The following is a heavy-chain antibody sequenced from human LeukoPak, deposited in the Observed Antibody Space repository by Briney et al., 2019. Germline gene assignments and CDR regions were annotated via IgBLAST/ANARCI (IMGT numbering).Heavy chain of an antibody. Sequence: GGSLRLSCAASGFTFSSYWMSWVRQAPGKGLEWVANIEQDGSEKYYVDSVKGRFTISRDNAKNSLYLQMNSLRAEDTAVYYCARGMSTVYYHFDYWGQGTLVTVSS. V-gene: IGHV3-7*01. CDR2: IEQDGSEK. CDR3: ARGMSTVYYHFDY. J-gene: IGHJ4*02. D-gene: IGHD3-22*01. CDR1: GFTFSSYW.